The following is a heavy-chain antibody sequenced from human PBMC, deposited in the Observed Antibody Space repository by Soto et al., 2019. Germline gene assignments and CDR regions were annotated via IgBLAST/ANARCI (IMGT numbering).Heavy chain of an antibody. J-gene: IGHJ6*03. CDR3: ATRGYGSSGPNVYMDV. V-gene: IGHV3-64*01. CDR2: LSNNGDHT. Sequence: EAQLVESGGGLVQPGGPLRLSFAASGVTFSNYEMNWVRQAPGKGLEYVSGLSNNGDHTDYAMSVKGRFTISRDNSENTLYLQMGSLRAEDMALYYCATRGYGSSGPNVYMDVWGKGTTVTVSS. D-gene: IGHD6-13*01. CDR1: GVTFSNYE.